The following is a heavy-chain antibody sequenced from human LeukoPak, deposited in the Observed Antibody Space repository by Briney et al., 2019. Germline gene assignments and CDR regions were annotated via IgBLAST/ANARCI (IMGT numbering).Heavy chain of an antibody. CDR2: ISSSSTYI. V-gene: IGHV3-21*01. CDR1: GFTFSSYS. D-gene: IGHD6-13*01. Sequence: GGSLRLSCAASGFTFSSYSMNWVRQAPGKGLEWVSSISSSSTYIYYADSVKGRFTVSRDNAKNSLYLQMNSLRAEDTAVYFCASQYTSSHIFDDWGQGTLVTVSS. J-gene: IGHJ4*02. CDR3: ASQYTSSHIFDD.